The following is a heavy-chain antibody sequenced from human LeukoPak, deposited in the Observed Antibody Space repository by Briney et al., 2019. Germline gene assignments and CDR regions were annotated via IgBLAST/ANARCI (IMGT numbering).Heavy chain of an antibody. J-gene: IGHJ6*03. D-gene: IGHD3-3*01. V-gene: IGHV3-23*01. Sequence: GGSLTLSCAASGFTFSSYAMTWIRQAPGKGLEWVSYISGSGGSTYYADSVKGRITISRDNSRNMLFLQMNSLRAEDTAVYYCARARFYYYYYMDVWGKGTTVTISS. CDR2: ISGSGGST. CDR3: ARARFYYYYYMDV. CDR1: GFTFSSYA.